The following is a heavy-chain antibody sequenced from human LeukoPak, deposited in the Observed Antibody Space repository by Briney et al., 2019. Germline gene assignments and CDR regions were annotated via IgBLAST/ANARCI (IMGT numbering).Heavy chain of an antibody. J-gene: IGHJ4*02. D-gene: IGHD3-9*01. V-gene: IGHV3-23*01. Sequence: PGGSLRLSCAASGFTFSSYAMSWVRQAPGKGLEWVSAISGSGGSTYYADSVKGRFTISRDNSKNTLYLQMNSLRAEDTAVYHCAKDHYDILTGYYNPLDYWGQGTLVTVSS. CDR3: AKDHYDILTGYYNPLDY. CDR2: ISGSGGST. CDR1: GFTFSSYA.